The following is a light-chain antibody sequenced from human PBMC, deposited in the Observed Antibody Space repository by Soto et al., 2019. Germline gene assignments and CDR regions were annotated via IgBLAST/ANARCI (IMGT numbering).Light chain of an antibody. V-gene: IGLV2-14*01. CDR1: SSDVGGYNY. CDR3: CSYTTSNTRQIV. CDR2: DVS. J-gene: IGLJ1*01. Sequence: QSALTQPASVSGSPGQSITISCTGTSSDVGGYNYVSWYQQHPGKAPKFMIYDVSNRPSGVSNRSSGSKSGNTASLTISGLQAEDEADYYCCSYTTSNTRQIVFGTGTQLTVL.